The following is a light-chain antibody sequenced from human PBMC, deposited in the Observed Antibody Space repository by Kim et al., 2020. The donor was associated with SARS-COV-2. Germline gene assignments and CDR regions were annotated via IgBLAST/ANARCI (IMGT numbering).Light chain of an antibody. Sequence: VGDRVTITCRASQDISNYLAWYQQKPGKVPKLLIFAASTLQSGVPSRFSGSGSGTDFTLTISSLQPEDVATYYCQKYNSAPPVWTFGQGTKVEIK. CDR3: QKYNSAPPVWT. V-gene: IGKV1-27*01. J-gene: IGKJ1*01. CDR2: AAS. CDR1: QDISNY.